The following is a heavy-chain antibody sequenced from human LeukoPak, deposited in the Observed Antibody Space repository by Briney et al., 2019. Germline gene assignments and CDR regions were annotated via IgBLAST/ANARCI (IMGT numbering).Heavy chain of an antibody. CDR3: ARDLHYYDSSGAFDI. CDR2: INPSGGST. J-gene: IGHJ3*02. CDR1: GYTFTSYY. Sequence: ASVKVSCKASGYTFTSYYMHWVRQAPGQGLEWMGIINPSGGSTSYAQKLQGRVTMTRDTSTSTVYMELSSLRSEDTAVYYCARDLHYYDSSGAFDIWGQGTMVTVSS. V-gene: IGHV1-46*01. D-gene: IGHD3-22*01.